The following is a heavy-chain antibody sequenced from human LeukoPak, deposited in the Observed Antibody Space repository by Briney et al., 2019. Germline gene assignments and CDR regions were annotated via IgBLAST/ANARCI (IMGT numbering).Heavy chain of an antibody. D-gene: IGHD1-26*01. CDR1: GFTFSNYA. CDR3: ARFKVGSNTTQKNAFDI. V-gene: IGHV3-30*01. J-gene: IGHJ3*02. CDR2: ISFDATKE. Sequence: GGSLRLPCAASGFTFSNYAMHWVRQAPGKGLEWVAVISFDATKEYFAKSVKGRFTISRDNSKSTLFLQMDSLRVEDTALYFCARFKVGSNTTQKNAFDIWGRGTVVTVSS.